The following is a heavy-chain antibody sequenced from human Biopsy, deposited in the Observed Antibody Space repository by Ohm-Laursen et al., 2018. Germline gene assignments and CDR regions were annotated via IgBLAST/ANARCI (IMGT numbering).Heavy chain of an antibody. J-gene: IGHJ3*01. V-gene: IGHV4-59*07. CDR3: ARLYRLDDYWNDDPPDAFDV. D-gene: IGHD3-3*01. CDR1: GDSISSDF. CDR2: ISNRGST. Sequence: SDTLSLTCAVSGDSISSDFWSWIRQTSGKGLEWIGYISNRGSTNYNPSLRGRVTISVDTSKKQFSLKLTSVTAADTAVFFCARLYRLDDYWNDDPPDAFDVWGQGTMVTVSS.